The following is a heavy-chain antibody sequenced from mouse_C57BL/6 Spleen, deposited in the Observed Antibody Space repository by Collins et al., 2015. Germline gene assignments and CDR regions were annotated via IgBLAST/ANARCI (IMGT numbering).Heavy chain of an antibody. Sequence: EVQLQQSGAGLVKPGASVKLSCTASGFDIKDTYMHWVKQRPEQGLEWIGRIDPANGNTKYDPKFQGKATITADTSSNTAYLQLSSLTSEDTAVYYCAMAVDYFDYWGQGTTLTVSS. CDR3: AMAVDYFDY. D-gene: IGHD1-1*02. CDR2: IDPANGNT. V-gene: IGHV14-3*02. CDR1: GFDIKDTY. J-gene: IGHJ2*01.